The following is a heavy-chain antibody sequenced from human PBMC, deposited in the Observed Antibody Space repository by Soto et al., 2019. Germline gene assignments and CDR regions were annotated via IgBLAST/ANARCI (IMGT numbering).Heavy chain of an antibody. CDR3: AREEGLLNWFDP. CDR1: GFTFSSYS. J-gene: IGHJ5*02. D-gene: IGHD1-26*01. V-gene: IGHV3-48*01. Sequence: EVQLVESGGGLVQPGGSLRLSCAASGFTFSSYSMNWVRQAPGKGLEWVSYISSSSSTIYYADSVKGRFTISRDNAKNALYLQMISLRAEDTAVYYCAREEGLLNWFDPWGQGTLVTVSS. CDR2: ISSSSSTI.